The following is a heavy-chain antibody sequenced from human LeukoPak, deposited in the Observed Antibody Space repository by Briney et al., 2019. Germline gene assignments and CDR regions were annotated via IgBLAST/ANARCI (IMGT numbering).Heavy chain of an antibody. Sequence: GGSLRLSCAASGFTFSTYSMNWVRQAPGKGLEWVSYISSSSSYIYYADSVKGRFTISRDNSKNLLYLQMNSLRAEDTAVYYCGRDRSSVVAGIGYWGQGTLVTVSS. CDR1: GFTFSTYS. D-gene: IGHD6-19*01. V-gene: IGHV3-21*01. J-gene: IGHJ4*02. CDR2: ISSSSSYI. CDR3: GRDRSSVVAGIGY.